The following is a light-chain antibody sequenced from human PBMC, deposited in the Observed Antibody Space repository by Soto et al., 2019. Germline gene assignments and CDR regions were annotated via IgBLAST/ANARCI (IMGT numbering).Light chain of an antibody. J-gene: IGKJ4*01. CDR1: QSLSSY. CDR3: QQRSSWPPFT. Sequence: EIVLTQSPATLSLSPGERATLSCRASQSLSSYLAWYQQKPGQAPRLLIYDASNRATGIPARFSGSGSGTDFTLTISSLEPEDFAVYYCQQRSSWPPFTFGGGTKVEIK. CDR2: DAS. V-gene: IGKV3-11*01.